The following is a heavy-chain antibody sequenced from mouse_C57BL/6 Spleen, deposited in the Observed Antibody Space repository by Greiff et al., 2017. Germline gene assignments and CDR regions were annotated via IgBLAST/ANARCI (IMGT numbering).Heavy chain of an antibody. V-gene: IGHV1-18*01. Sequence: VQLKESGPELVKPGASVKIPCKASGYTFTDYNMDWVKQSHGKSLEWIGDINPNNGGTIYNQKFKGKATLTVDKSSSTAYMELRSLTSEDTAVYYCARAVLLRWYFDVWGTGTTVTVSS. CDR1: GYTFTDYN. CDR2: INPNNGGT. D-gene: IGHD1-1*01. J-gene: IGHJ1*03. CDR3: ARAVLLRWYFDV.